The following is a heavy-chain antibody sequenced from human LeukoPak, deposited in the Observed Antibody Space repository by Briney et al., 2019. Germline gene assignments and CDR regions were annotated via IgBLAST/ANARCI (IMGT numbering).Heavy chain of an antibody. V-gene: IGHV1-2*02. Sequence: ASVKVSCKASGYTFTGYYMHWVRQAPGQGLGWMGWINPNSGGTNYAQKFQGRVTMTRDTSISTAYMELSRLRSDDTAVYYCARGQRDYGSGSAYYYYYYMDVWGKGTTVTVSS. CDR1: GYTFTGYY. CDR3: ARGQRDYGSGSAYYYYYYMDV. D-gene: IGHD3-10*01. J-gene: IGHJ6*03. CDR2: INPNSGGT.